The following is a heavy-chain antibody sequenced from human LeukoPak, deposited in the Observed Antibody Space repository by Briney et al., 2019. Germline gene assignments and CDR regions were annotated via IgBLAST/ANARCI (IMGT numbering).Heavy chain of an antibody. Sequence: GRSLRLSCAVSGFTFSSYGMHWVRQAPGKGLEWVAVISYDGSNKYYADSVKGRFTISRDNSKNTLYLQMNSLRAEDTAVYYCAKAAVAANYYYYGMDVWGKGTTVTVSS. CDR1: GFTFSSYG. CDR2: ISYDGSNK. D-gene: IGHD6-19*01. V-gene: IGHV3-30*18. CDR3: AKAAVAANYYYYGMDV. J-gene: IGHJ6*04.